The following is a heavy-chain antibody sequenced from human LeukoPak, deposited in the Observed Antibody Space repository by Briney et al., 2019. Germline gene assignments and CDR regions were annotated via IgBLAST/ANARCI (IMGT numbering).Heavy chain of an antibody. J-gene: IGHJ4*02. CDR3: ARVKKIGPKLPTDY. CDR2: INHSGST. CDR1: GGSFSGYY. Sequence: PSETLSLTCAVYGGSFSGYYWSWIRQPPGKGLEWIGEINHSGSTNYNPSLKSRVTISVDTSKNQFSLKLSSVTAADTAVYYCARVKKIGPKLPTDYWGQGTLVTVSS. V-gene: IGHV4-34*01. D-gene: IGHD1-7*01.